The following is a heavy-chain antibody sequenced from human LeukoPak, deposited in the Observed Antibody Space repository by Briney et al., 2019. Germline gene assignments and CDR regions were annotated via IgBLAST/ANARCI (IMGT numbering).Heavy chain of an antibody. V-gene: IGHV1-18*01. CDR3: ARSEDIVVVPAANGLYYFDY. J-gene: IGHJ4*02. CDR1: GYTFTSYG. Sequence: ASVKVSCKASGYTFTSYGISWVRQAPGQGLEWMGWISAYNGNTNYAQKLQGRVTMTTDTSTSTAYMELRSLRSDDTAVYYCARSEDIVVVPAANGLYYFDYWGQGTLVTVSS. CDR2: ISAYNGNT. D-gene: IGHD2-2*01.